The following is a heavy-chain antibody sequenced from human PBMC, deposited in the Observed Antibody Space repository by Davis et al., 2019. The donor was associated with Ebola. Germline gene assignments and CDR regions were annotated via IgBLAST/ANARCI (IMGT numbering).Heavy chain of an antibody. J-gene: IGHJ4*02. Sequence: WESLKIPCQGPCYNFNTFWLAWVRQMPGKGLEWVGIIFPGDFDTISSPSFRGQVTISVDKSISTAFLQWGRLKATDTAIYYCATAPTGVSHPYHINQWGQGTLVTVSS. CDR2: IFPGDFDT. CDR1: CYNFNTFW. CDR3: ATAPTGVSHPYHINQ. V-gene: IGHV5-51*01. D-gene: IGHD1-14*01.